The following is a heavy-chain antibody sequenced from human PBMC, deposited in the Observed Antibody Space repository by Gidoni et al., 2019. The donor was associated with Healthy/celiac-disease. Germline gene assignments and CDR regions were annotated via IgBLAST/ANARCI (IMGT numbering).Heavy chain of an antibody. CDR3: ARDWSDIVVVVAAAWSGYFDY. V-gene: IGHV3-30*04. D-gene: IGHD2-15*01. CDR2: ISYDGRNK. CDR1: GFTFSSYD. J-gene: IGHJ4*02. Sequence: QVQLVESGGGLVQPGSSLRLSCAASGFTFSSYDMHWVRQAPGKGLEWVAVISYDGRNKYYADSVKGRFTISRDNSKNTLYLQRNSLRAEDTAVYYCARDWSDIVVVVAAAWSGYFDYWGQGTLVTVSS.